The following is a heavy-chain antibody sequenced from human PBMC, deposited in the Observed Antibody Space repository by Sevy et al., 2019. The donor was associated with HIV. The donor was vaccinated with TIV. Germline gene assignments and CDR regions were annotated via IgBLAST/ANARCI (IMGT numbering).Heavy chain of an antibody. D-gene: IGHD3-22*01. J-gene: IGHJ4*02. CDR3: ATTKDYYDSSGYPFDY. Sequence: GGSLRLSCAASGFSFSIYWMSWVRQAPGKGLEWVATMKQDGSEEDYVDSVKGRFTISRDNAKNSLFLQMNSLRSEDTAVYYCATTKDYYDSSGYPFDYWGQGTLVTVSS. CDR2: MKQDGSEE. V-gene: IGHV3-7*03. CDR1: GFSFSIYW.